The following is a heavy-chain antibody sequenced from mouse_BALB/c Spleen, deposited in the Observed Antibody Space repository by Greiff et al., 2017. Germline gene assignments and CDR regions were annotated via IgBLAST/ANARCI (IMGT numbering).Heavy chain of an antibody. V-gene: IGHV1S29*02. CDR3: ARSDYDYDGRAFAY. Sequence: VQLQQSGPELVKPGASVKISCKASGYTFTDYNMHWVKQSHGKSLEWIGYIYPYNGGTGYNQKFKSKATLTVDNSSSTAYMELRSLTSEDSAVYYCARSDYDYDGRAFAYWGQGTLVTVSA. CDR1: GYTFTDYN. J-gene: IGHJ3*01. D-gene: IGHD2-4*01. CDR2: IYPYNGGT.